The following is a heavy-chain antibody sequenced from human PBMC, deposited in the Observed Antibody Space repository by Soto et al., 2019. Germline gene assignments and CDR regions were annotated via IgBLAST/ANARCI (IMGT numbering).Heavy chain of an antibody. Sequence: WETLSLTCAVYGGSFSGYYWSWIRQPPGKGLEWIGEINHSGSTNYNPSLKSRVTISVDTSKNQFSLKLSSVTAADTAVYYCSRTTPSDYWGQGTLVTVSS. V-gene: IGHV4-34*01. CDR2: INHSGST. J-gene: IGHJ4*02. D-gene: IGHD4-4*01. CDR1: GGSFSGYY. CDR3: SRTTPSDY.